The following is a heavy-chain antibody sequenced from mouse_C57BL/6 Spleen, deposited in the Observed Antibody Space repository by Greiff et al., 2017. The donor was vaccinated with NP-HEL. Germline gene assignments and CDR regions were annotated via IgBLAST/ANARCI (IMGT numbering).Heavy chain of an antibody. J-gene: IGHJ3*01. CDR1: EYEFPSHD. Sequence: EVQVVESGGGLVQPGESLKLSCESNEYEFPSHDMSWVRKTPAKRLELVAAINSDGGSTYYQDTMESRFIISRDNTKKTLYLQMSSLRSEDTALYYCARHDGPVAWFAYWGQGTLVTVSA. CDR2: INSDGGST. D-gene: IGHD1-1*02. CDR3: ARHDGPVAWFAY. V-gene: IGHV5-2*01.